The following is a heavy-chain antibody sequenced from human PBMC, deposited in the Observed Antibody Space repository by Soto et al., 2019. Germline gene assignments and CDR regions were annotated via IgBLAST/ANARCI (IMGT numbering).Heavy chain of an antibody. D-gene: IGHD3-3*01. Sequence: GASVKVSCKASGYTFTGYYIHWVRQAPGQGLEWMGWINPNSGGTNYAQKFQGWVTMTRDTSISTAYMELSRLRSEDTAVYYCARATTYYDFWSGYYLHYYGMDVWGQGTTVTVSS. CDR1: GYTFTGYY. V-gene: IGHV1-2*04. J-gene: IGHJ6*02. CDR2: INPNSGGT. CDR3: ARATTYYDFWSGYYLHYYGMDV.